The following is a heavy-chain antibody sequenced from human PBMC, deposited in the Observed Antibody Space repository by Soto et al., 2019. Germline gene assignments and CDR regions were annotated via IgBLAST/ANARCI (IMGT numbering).Heavy chain of an antibody. CDR2: ISSSSSYT. CDR3: ARDQFRRYYYDSSGSGTGY. D-gene: IGHD3-22*01. CDR1: GFTFSDYY. V-gene: IGHV3-11*05. J-gene: IGHJ4*02. Sequence: GGSLRLSCAASGFTFSDYYMSWIRQAPGKGLEWVSYISSSSSYTNYADSVKGRFTISRDNAKNSLYLQMNSLRAEDTAVYYCARDQFRRYYYDSSGSGTGYWGQGTLVTVSS.